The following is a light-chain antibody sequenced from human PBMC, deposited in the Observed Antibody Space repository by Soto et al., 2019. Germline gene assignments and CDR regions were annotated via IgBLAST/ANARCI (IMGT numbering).Light chain of an antibody. CDR2: EVS. V-gene: IGLV2-14*01. Sequence: QSALTQPASVSGSPGQSITISCTGTSSEVGGYNYVYWYQQQAGEAHKLMIYEVSNRPSGVSNRFSGSKSGNTASLTISGLQAEDEADYYCSSYTSSSTPYVFGTGTKVTVL. CDR3: SSYTSSSTPYV. CDR1: SSEVGGYNY. J-gene: IGLJ1*01.